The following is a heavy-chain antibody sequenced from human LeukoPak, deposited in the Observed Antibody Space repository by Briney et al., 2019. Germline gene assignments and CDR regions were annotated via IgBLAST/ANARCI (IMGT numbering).Heavy chain of an antibody. Sequence: PGGSLRLSCAASGFTFSSYSMNWVRQAPGKGLEWVSSISSSSSYIYYADSVKGRFTISRDNARNSLYLQMNSLRAEDTAVYYCARVWEYCSGGSCYPARAFDIWGQGTIVTVSS. J-gene: IGHJ3*02. D-gene: IGHD2-15*01. CDR2: ISSSSSYI. CDR3: ARVWEYCSGGSCYPARAFDI. CDR1: GFTFSSYS. V-gene: IGHV3-21*01.